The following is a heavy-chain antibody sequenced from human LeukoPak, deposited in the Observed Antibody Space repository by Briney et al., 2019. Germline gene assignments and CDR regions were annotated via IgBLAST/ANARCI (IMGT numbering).Heavy chain of an antibody. CDR1: RFTFSSYA. CDR3: AKDGAGDWPDAFDI. J-gene: IGHJ3*02. Sequence: GGSLRLSCAASRFTFSSYAMSWVRQAPGKGLEWVSGISGRGGGTYYADSVKGRFTISRDNSKNTLYLQMSSLRAEDTAVYYCAKDGAGDWPDAFDIWGQGTKVTVSS. V-gene: IGHV3-23*01. D-gene: IGHD2-21*02. CDR2: ISGRGGGT.